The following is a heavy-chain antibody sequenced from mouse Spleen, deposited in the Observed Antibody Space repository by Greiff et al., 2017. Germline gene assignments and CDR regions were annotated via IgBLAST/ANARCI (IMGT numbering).Heavy chain of an antibody. CDR2: IYPRSGNT. J-gene: IGHJ3*01. CDR3: ARCGTHYYGSTWFAY. Sequence: VQLQQSGAELARPGASVKLSCKASGYTFTSYGISWVKQRTGQGLEWIGEIYPRSGNTYYNEKFKGKATLTADKSSSTAYMELRSLTSEDSAVYFCARCGTHYYGSTWFAYWGQGTLVTVSA. D-gene: IGHD1-1*01. CDR1: GYTFTSYG. V-gene: IGHV1-81*01.